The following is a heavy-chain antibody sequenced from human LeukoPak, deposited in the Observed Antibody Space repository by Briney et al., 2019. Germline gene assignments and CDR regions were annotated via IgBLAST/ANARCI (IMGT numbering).Heavy chain of an antibody. CDR2: ISGSGANT. J-gene: IGHJ4*02. CDR3: AKDSNRGGWGSYRSYDY. Sequence: GGSLRLSCAASGFTFSSYDMSWVRQAPRKGLEWVSAISGSGANTYDADSVNGRFAISRDHSKNALYLQMNSLRAEDTAVYYCAKDSNRGGWGSYRSYDYWGQGTLVSVSS. D-gene: IGHD3-16*01. CDR1: GFTFSSYD. V-gene: IGHV3-23*01.